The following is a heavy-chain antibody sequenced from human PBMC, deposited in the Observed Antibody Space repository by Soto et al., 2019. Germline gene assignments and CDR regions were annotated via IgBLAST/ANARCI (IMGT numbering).Heavy chain of an antibody. Sequence: QITLRESVPALVKPTQTLTLTCTFSGFSLTTSGEAVGWIRQPPGKALEWLALIYWNGIERYSPSLKSRLSITQDTSKNHVVLTMANMDPVDTATYYCAHGDPLDFHFWGQGTLVTVSP. V-gene: IGHV2-5*01. CDR1: GFSLTTSGEA. J-gene: IGHJ4*02. CDR2: IYWNGIE. CDR3: AHGDPLDFHF. D-gene: IGHD2-21*02.